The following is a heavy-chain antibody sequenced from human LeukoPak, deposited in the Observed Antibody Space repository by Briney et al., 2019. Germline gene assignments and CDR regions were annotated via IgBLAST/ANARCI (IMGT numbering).Heavy chain of an antibody. CDR3: ARALGGIVGATGDY. D-gene: IGHD1-26*01. Sequence: PGGSLRLSCAASGFTFSSYEMNWVRQAPGKGLEWVSYISSSGSTTYYADSVKGRFTISRDNAKNSLYLQMNSLRVEDTAVYYCARALGGIVGATGDYWGQGTLVTVSS. J-gene: IGHJ4*02. V-gene: IGHV3-48*03. CDR2: ISSSGSTT. CDR1: GFTFSSYE.